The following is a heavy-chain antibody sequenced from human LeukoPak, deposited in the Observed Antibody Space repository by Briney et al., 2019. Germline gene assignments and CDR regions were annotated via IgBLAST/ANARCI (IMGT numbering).Heavy chain of an antibody. CDR1: GVTFSSYA. J-gene: IGHJ4*02. CDR2: ISGSGGST. V-gene: IGHV3-23*01. D-gene: IGHD5-24*01. Sequence: PGGSQRLSCAASGVTFSSYAMSWVRQAPGKGLEWVSGISGSGGSTYYADSVKGRFTISRDNSKNTLYLQMNSLRAEDTAVYYCAKDGGYRPLGDFDYWGQGTLVTVSS. CDR3: AKDGGYRPLGDFDY.